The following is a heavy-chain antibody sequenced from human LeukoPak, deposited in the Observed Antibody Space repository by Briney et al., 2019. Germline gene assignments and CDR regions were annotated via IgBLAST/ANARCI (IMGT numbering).Heavy chain of an antibody. CDR3: AKAERPGYYGMDV. V-gene: IGHV3-23*01. CDR1: GFTFSSYA. D-gene: IGHD1-14*01. J-gene: IGHJ6*02. Sequence: GGSLRLSCAASGFTFSSYAMSWVRQAPGKGLEWVSSITASTGSTYYADSVKGRFTMPRDNSKNTLYLQMNSLRADDTAVYYCAKAERPGYYGMDVWGPGTTVTVSS. CDR2: ITASTGST.